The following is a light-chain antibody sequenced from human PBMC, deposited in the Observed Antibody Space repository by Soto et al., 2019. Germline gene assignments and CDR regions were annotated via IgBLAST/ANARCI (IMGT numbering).Light chain of an antibody. CDR2: AAS. CDR1: QSVRSNF. J-gene: IGKJ1*01. V-gene: IGKV3-20*01. Sequence: IVLTQSPGTLSLSPGERVTLSCRASQSVRSNFLAWYQQKPGQAPRLLIYAASSRATGIPDRFSGSGSGTDFPLTVSRLEPEDFAVYYCQQYGSSPETFGQGTKVEIK. CDR3: QQYGSSPET.